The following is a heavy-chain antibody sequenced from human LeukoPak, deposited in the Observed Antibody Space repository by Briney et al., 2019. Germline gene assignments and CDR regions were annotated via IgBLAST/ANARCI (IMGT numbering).Heavy chain of an antibody. D-gene: IGHD5-12*01. J-gene: IGHJ4*02. CDR1: GYTFTSYA. CDR2: INTHTGNP. V-gene: IGHV7-4-1*02. CDR3: AREQATPYMVATLDY. Sequence: ASVKVSCKASGYTFTSYAMNWVRQAPGQGLEWMGWINTHTGNPTYAQGFTGRFVFSLDTSVSTAYLQISSLKAEDTAVYYCAREQATPYMVATLDYWGQGTLVTVSS.